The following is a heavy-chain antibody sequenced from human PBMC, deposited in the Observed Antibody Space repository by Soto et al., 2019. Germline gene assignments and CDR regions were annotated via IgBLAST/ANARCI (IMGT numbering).Heavy chain of an antibody. J-gene: IGHJ4*02. Sequence: SETLSLTCAVYGGSFSGYYWSWIRQPPGKGLEWIGEINHSGSTNYNPSLKSRVTISVDTSKNQFSLKLSSVTAADTAVYYCARVGGSGIGYCSGGSCYQVIDYWGQGTLVTVSS. V-gene: IGHV4-34*01. CDR3: ARVGGSGIGYCSGGSCYQVIDY. CDR1: GGSFSGYY. CDR2: INHSGST. D-gene: IGHD2-15*01.